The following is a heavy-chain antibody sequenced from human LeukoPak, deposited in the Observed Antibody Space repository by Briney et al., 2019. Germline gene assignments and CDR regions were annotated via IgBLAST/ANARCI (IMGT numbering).Heavy chain of an antibody. CDR2: IRYDGSNK. CDR1: GFTFSSYG. Sequence: PGGSLRLSCAASGFTFSSYGMHWVRQAPGKGLEWVAFIRYDGSNKYYADSVKGRFTISRDNSKNTLYLQMNSLGAEDTAVYYCANAYYDILAGYYGYYYGMDVWGQGTTVTVSS. V-gene: IGHV3-30*02. D-gene: IGHD3-9*01. J-gene: IGHJ6*02. CDR3: ANAYYDILAGYYGYYYGMDV.